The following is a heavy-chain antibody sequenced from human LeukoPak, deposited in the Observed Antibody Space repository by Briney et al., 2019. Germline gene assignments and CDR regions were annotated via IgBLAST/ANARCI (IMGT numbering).Heavy chain of an antibody. Sequence: ASVKVSCKVSGYTLTELSMHWVRQAPGKGLEWMGASDTEDGETIYAQKFQGRVTMTEDTSIDTAYMEVSSLTSEDTAVYYCATGSGFFGYYYYYMDVWGKGTTVTVSS. CDR2: SDTEDGET. CDR1: GYTLTELS. D-gene: IGHD3-10*01. V-gene: IGHV1-24*01. J-gene: IGHJ6*03. CDR3: ATGSGFFGYYYYYMDV.